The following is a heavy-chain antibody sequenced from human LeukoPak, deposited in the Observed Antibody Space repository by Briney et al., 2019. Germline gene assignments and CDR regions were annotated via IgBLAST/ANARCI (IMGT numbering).Heavy chain of an antibody. CDR2: IIPIFGTA. D-gene: IGHD1-26*01. V-gene: IGHV1-69*06. CDR1: GYTFTSYY. Sequence: SVKVSCKASGYTFTSYYMHWVRQAPGQGLEWMGGIIPIFGTANYAQKFQGRVTITADKSTSTAYMELSSLRSEDTAVYYCARRSGSYSLFNWFDPWGQGTLVTVSS. CDR3: ARRSGSYSLFNWFDP. J-gene: IGHJ5*02.